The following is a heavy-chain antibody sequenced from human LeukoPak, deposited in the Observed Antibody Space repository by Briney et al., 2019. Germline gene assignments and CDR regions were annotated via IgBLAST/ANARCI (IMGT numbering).Heavy chain of an antibody. CDR1: GGSVSSNSSG. D-gene: IGHD6-13*01. V-gene: IGHV6-1*01. Sequence: PSQTLSLTCAVSGGSVSSNSSGWIWIRQCPGMGLDGLVWSYYRSKWYNDYAVSVKSRITINPDTSKNQFSLQLNSVTPEDTAVYYCARAVAAAGTYYFDYWGQGTLVTVSS. CDR2: SYYRSKWYN. CDR3: ARAVAAAGTYYFDY. J-gene: IGHJ4*02.